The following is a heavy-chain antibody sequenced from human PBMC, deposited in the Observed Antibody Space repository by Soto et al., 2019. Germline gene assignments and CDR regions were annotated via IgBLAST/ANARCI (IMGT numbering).Heavy chain of an antibody. CDR1: GFTFSSYA. CDR2: ISYDGCNK. Sequence: QVQLVESGGGVVQPGRSLRLSCAASGFTFSSYAMHWVRQAPGKGLEWVAVISYDGCNKYYADSVKDRFTISRDNYNNTLYLQKNSLRGGDTAVYYCARDEWELLSSRGFDIWGQGTMVTVSS. D-gene: IGHD1-26*01. V-gene: IGHV3-30-3*01. J-gene: IGHJ3*02. CDR3: ARDEWELLSSRGFDI.